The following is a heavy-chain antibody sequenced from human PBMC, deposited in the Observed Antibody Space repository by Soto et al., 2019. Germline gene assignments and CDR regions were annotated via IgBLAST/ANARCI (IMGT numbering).Heavy chain of an antibody. CDR1: GFTFRDYY. D-gene: IGHD2-15*01. CDR3: AGVVAAPIEDY. V-gene: IGHV3-11*01. Sequence: QGRMGASGGGLVKPGGSLRLSCAASGFTFRDYYMSWIRQAPGKGLEWVSYITISGSTIYYTDSVKGQFTISRDNAKNSLYLQMSSLRAEDTAVYYCAGVVAAPIEDYWGQGTLVTVSS. CDR2: ITISGSTI. J-gene: IGHJ4*02.